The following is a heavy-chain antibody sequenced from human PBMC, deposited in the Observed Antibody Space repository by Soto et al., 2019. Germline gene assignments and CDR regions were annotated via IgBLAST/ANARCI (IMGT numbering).Heavy chain of an antibody. D-gene: IGHD3-3*01. Sequence: GASVKVSCKASGGTFSSYAISWVRQVPGQGLEWMGGIIPIFGTANYAQKFQGRVTITADESTSTAYMELGSLRSEDTAVYYCARGRVWSGSLPLFAYWGQGTLVTVSS. CDR3: ARGRVWSGSLPLFAY. J-gene: IGHJ4*02. CDR2: IIPIFGTA. V-gene: IGHV1-69*13. CDR1: GGTFSSYA.